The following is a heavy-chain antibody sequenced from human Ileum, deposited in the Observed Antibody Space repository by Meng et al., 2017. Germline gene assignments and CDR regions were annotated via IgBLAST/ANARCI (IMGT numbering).Heavy chain of an antibody. CDR3: ARGRVGTWWFDP. J-gene: IGHJ5*02. CDR1: GFSLTAGAGG. Sequence: LTESGPTLVKPTPTLTLTSTSPGFSLTAGAGGVGWFLQPPGKGLEWLAMIYRDDEKRFSPSLNSRLTITKDTSNSQVVLTMTNMDPVDTATYYCARGRVGTWWFDPWGQGALVTV. D-gene: IGHD3-16*01. CDR2: IYRDDEK. V-gene: IGHV2-5*02.